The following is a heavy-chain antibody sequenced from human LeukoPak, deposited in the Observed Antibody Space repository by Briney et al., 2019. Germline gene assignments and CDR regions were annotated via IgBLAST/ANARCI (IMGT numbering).Heavy chain of an antibody. CDR1: EFTFSTYW. D-gene: IGHD4-17*01. Sequence: GGSLRLSCIDSEFTFSTYWMHWVRQAPGKGLEWVSVIYGGGTTYYTVSVEGRFTISRDSSKNTLDLQMNSLRAEDTAVYYCVYGDYVRTVNYFDYWGQGTLVTVSS. CDR3: VYGDYVRTVNYFDY. V-gene: IGHV3-66*01. CDR2: IYGGGTT. J-gene: IGHJ4*02.